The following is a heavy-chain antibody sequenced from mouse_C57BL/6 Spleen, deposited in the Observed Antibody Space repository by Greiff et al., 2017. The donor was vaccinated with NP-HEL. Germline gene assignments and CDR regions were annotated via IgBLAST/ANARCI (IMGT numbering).Heavy chain of an antibody. Sequence: VQLQQSVAELVRPGASVKLSCTASGFNIQNTYMHWVKQRPEQGLEWIGRIDPANGNTKYAPKFQGKATITADTSSNTAYLQLSRLTSEDTAIYYCARSDWDDYAMDYWGQGTSVTVSS. CDR1: GFNIQNTY. D-gene: IGHD4-1*01. J-gene: IGHJ4*01. CDR2: IDPANGNT. CDR3: ARSDWDDYAMDY. V-gene: IGHV14-3*01.